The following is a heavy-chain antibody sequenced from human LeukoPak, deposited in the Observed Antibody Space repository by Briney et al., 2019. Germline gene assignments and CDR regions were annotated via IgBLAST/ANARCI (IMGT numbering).Heavy chain of an antibody. V-gene: IGHV1-46*01. D-gene: IGHD3-10*01. CDR1: GYTFTTYY. CDR3: ARPAPTGVAAFDI. Sequence: ASVKVSCKASGYTFTTYYMHWVRQAPGQGLEWMGIINPGGGSTSYAQRLKGRVTMTSDTSTSTVYMELSSLRSEGTAVYYCARPAPTGVAAFDIWGQGTLVTVSS. CDR2: INPGGGST. J-gene: IGHJ3*02.